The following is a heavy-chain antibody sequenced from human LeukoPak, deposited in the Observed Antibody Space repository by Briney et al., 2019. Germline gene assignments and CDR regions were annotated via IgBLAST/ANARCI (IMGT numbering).Heavy chain of an antibody. CDR1: GYTFTGYY. D-gene: IGHD6-19*01. CDR3: ARDNTVAGWKYYFDY. CDR2: INPNSGGT. Sequence: ASVKVSCKASGYTFTGYYMHWVRQAPGQGLEWMGWINPNSGGTNYAQKFQGRVTMTRDTSISTAYMELSRLRSDDTAVYYCARDNTVAGWKYYFDYWGQGTLVTVSS. V-gene: IGHV1-2*02. J-gene: IGHJ4*02.